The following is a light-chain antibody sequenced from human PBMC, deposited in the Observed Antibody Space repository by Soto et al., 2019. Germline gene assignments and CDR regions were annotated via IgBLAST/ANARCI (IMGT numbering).Light chain of an antibody. J-gene: IGLJ3*02. CDR2: EVT. CDR3: SSYAGSNNWV. CDR1: SSDVGYYDY. V-gene: IGLV2-8*01. Sequence: QSVLTQPPSASGSPGQSVTISCTGASSDVGYYDYVSWYQQHPGKAPKLMIYEVTKRPSGVPNRFSGSKSGNTASLTVSGLQADDEADYYCSSYAGSNNWVFGGGTKVTVL.